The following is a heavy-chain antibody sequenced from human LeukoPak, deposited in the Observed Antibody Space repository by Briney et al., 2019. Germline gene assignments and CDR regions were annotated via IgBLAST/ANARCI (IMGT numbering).Heavy chain of an antibody. CDR2: IYYSGST. CDR1: GGSISSSNYY. CDR3: ARLSSSWPNQFDY. D-gene: IGHD2-2*01. V-gene: IGHV4-39*01. J-gene: IGHJ4*02. Sequence: SETLSLTCTVSGGSISSSNYYWGWIRQPPGKGLVWLVNIYYSGSTYYNPSLKSPVTISVDMSKNHFSLKLSSVTAADTAVYYCARLSSSWPNQFDYWGQGTPVTVSS.